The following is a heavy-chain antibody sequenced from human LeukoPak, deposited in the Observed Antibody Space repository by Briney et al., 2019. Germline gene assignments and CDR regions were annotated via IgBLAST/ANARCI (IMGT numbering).Heavy chain of an antibody. J-gene: IGHJ6*03. CDR1: GFTFSSYA. V-gene: IGHV3-23*01. CDR3: AKDRLGAYYYMDV. D-gene: IGHD6-25*01. CDR2: ISGSGGST. Sequence: GGSLRLSCAASGFTFSSYAMSWVRQAPGKGLEWVSAISGSGGSTYYADSVKGRFTISRDNSKSTLYLQMNSLRAEDTAVYYCAKDRLGAYYYMDVWGKGTTVTVSS.